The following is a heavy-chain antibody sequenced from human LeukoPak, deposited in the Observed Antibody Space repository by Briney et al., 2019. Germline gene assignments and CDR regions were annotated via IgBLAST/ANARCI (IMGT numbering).Heavy chain of an antibody. CDR2: INPNSGGT. CDR3: ARFRFDYYDSSGTSNWFDP. Sequence: ASVKVSCKASGYTFTSYYMHWVRQAPGQGLEWMGWINPNSGGTNYAQKFQGRVTMTRDKSISTAYMELSRLRSDDTAVYYCARFRFDYYDSSGTSNWFDPLGQGTLVTVSS. CDR1: GYTFTSYY. D-gene: IGHD3-22*01. V-gene: IGHV1-2*02. J-gene: IGHJ5*02.